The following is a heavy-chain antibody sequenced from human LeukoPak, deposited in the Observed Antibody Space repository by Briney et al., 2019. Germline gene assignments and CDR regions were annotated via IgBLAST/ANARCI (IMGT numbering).Heavy chain of an antibody. V-gene: IGHV1-8*01. CDR3: ARVNEEVASFGWPNYYYYGMDV. CDR2: MNPNSGNT. CDR1: GYTFTSYD. J-gene: IGHJ6*02. D-gene: IGHD5-12*01. Sequence: ASVKVSCKASGYTFTSYDINWVRQATAQGLEWMGWMNPNSGNTGYAQKFQGRVTMTRNTSISTAYMELSSLRSEDTAVYYCARVNEEVASFGWPNYYYYGMDVWGQGTTVTVSS.